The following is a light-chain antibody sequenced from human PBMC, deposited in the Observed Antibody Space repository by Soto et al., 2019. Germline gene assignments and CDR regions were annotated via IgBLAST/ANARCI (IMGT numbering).Light chain of an antibody. J-gene: IGKJ5*01. CDR2: WAS. Sequence: DIVMTQSPDSLAVSLGERATMNCKSSQSVLYSSNNKNYLAWYQQKPGQPPNLLISWASTRESGVPDRFSGSGSGTDFTLTISSLQAEDVAVYYCQQYYTTLITFGQGTRLEIK. CDR3: QQYYTTLIT. V-gene: IGKV4-1*01. CDR1: QSVLYSSNNKNY.